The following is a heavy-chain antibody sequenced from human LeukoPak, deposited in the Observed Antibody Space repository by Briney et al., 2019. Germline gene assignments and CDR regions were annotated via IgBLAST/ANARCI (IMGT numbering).Heavy chain of an antibody. CDR3: AKGRISGDAGLDY. CDR2: ISGSGGDT. Sequence: GGSLRLSCAASGFTFSSYAMSWVRRAPGKGLEWVSSISGSGGDTYYGDSVKGRFTISRDNSKNTLYLQVNSLRAEDTAVFYCAKGRISGDAGLDYWGQGTLVTVSS. D-gene: IGHD6-13*01. CDR1: GFTFSSYA. J-gene: IGHJ4*02. V-gene: IGHV3-23*01.